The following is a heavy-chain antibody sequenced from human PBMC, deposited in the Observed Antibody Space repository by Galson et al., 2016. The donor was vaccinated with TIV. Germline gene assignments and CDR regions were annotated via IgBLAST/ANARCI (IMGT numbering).Heavy chain of an antibody. Sequence: SVKVSCKASGYIFTSWYMHWVRQAPGQGLEWVGIVNPSGGTTSYAQKFQGSVTMTRDTSTSTVYMELNSRKSEDTAVYYCARGPGYTYGYIFDYWGQGTLVTVSS. CDR1: GYIFTSWY. CDR3: ARGPGYTYGYIFDY. CDR2: VNPSGGTT. V-gene: IGHV1-46*01. J-gene: IGHJ4*02. D-gene: IGHD5-18*01.